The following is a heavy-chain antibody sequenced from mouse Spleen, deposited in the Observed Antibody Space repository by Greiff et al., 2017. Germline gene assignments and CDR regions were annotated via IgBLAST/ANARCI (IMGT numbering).Heavy chain of an antibody. Sequence: QVQLKESGAELARPGASVKLSCKASGYTFTSYGISWVKQRTGQGLEWIGEIYPRSGNTYYNEKFKGKATLTADKSSSTAYMELRSLTSEDSAVYFCAREEKDAWFAYWGQGTLVTVSA. CDR1: GYTFTSYG. CDR3: AREEKDAWFAY. J-gene: IGHJ3*01. CDR2: IYPRSGNT. V-gene: IGHV1-81*01.